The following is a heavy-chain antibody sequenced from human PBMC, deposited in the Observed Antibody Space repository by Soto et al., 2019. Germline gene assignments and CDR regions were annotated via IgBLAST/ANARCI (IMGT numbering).Heavy chain of an antibody. CDR1: GFTLGTYV. D-gene: IGHD2-15*01. Sequence: EVQLLESGGGLVQPGGSLRLSCAASGFTLGTYVMTWVRQAPGKGLEWVSAISGSGGSTNYADPLKGRFTISRDNTKNTLYLPMNSLRVEDTAVYYCAKDRKGSYCSGGTCYSFDYWGQGTLVTVPS. CDR2: ISGSGGST. J-gene: IGHJ4*02. CDR3: AKDRKGSYCSGGTCYSFDY. V-gene: IGHV3-23*01.